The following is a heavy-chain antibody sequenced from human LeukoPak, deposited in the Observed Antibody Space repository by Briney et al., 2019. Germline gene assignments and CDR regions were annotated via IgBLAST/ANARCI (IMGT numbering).Heavy chain of an antibody. J-gene: IGHJ5*02. Sequence: GASVKVSCKASGGTFSSYAISWVRQAPGQGLEWMGGIIPIFGTANYAQKFQGRVTITADESTSTAYMELSSLRSEDTAVYYCARTKYQLLQRVWFDPWGQGTLVTVSS. V-gene: IGHV1-69*13. CDR1: GGTFSSYA. CDR3: ARTKYQLLQRVWFDP. CDR2: IIPIFGTA. D-gene: IGHD2-2*01.